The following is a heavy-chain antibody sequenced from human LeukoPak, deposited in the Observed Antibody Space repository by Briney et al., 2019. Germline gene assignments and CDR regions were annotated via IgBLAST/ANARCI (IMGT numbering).Heavy chain of an antibody. V-gene: IGHV4-39*01. J-gene: IGHJ4*02. CDR3: ARLSGYPIFLFDY. Sequence: SETLSLTCTVSGGSISSSSYYWGWIRQPPGKGLEWIGSIYYSGSTYYNPSLKSRVTISVDTSKNQFSLKLSSVTAADTAVYYCARLSGYPIFLFDYWGQGTLVTVSS. CDR2: IYYSGST. D-gene: IGHD3-22*01. CDR1: GGSISSSSYY.